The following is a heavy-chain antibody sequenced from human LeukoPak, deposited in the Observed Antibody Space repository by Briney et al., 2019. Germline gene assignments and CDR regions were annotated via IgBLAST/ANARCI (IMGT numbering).Heavy chain of an antibody. V-gene: IGHV4-59*12. Sequence: SETLSLTCTVSGGSMSGYYWSWIRQPPGKGLEWIAYIHYSGSTNYSPSLKSRVTISIDMSKNQFSLKLSSVTATDTAVYYCAREIAVTGTLRFDPWGQGTLVTVSS. CDR1: GGSMSGYY. CDR3: AREIAVTGTLRFDP. D-gene: IGHD6-19*01. CDR2: IHYSGST. J-gene: IGHJ5*02.